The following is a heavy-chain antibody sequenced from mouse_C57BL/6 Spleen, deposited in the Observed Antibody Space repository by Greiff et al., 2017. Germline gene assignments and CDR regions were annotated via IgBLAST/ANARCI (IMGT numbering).Heavy chain of an antibody. CDR3: TRGVPNYAMDD. CDR1: GYAFSSYW. V-gene: IGHV1-80*01. J-gene: IGHJ4*01. Sequence: QVQLQQSGPALVKPGASVKISCKASGYAFSSYWMNWVKQRPGKGLEWIGQIYPGDGDTNYNGKFKGKATLTADKSSSTAYMPLGSLTSEDSAVYFCTRGVPNYAMDDWGKGTSVTVSS. CDR2: IYPGDGDT. D-gene: IGHD2-14*01.